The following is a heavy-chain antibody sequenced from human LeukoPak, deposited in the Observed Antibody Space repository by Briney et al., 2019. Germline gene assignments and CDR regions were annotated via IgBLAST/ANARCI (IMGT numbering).Heavy chain of an antibody. V-gene: IGHV1-69*13. Sequence: ASVKVSCKASGDTFGIYDFTFTSYAISWVRQAPGQGLEWMGGIILIYGRANYSQKFQGRVTMTADESTRTVTMQLSSLRSEDTAVYYCAGFFYENTNDAFDIWGQGTVVTVS. J-gene: IGHJ3*02. CDR3: AGFFYENTNDAFDI. D-gene: IGHD2/OR15-2a*01. CDR2: IILIYGRA. CDR1: GDTFGIYDFTFTSYA.